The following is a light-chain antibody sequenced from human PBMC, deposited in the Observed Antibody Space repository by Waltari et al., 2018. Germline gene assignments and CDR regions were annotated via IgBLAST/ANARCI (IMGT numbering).Light chain of an antibody. CDR1: QSLSST. V-gene: IGKV3D-15*01. CDR2: STS. Sequence: EIVMTQSPATLSVSPGESATLSCRASQSLSSTFAWYQQKPGQAPRRLIYSTSTRATGIPARFSGSGSGTEFTLTISSLQSEDFAIYYCQQYNYWPWTFGQGTRVEIK. J-gene: IGKJ1*01. CDR3: QQYNYWPWT.